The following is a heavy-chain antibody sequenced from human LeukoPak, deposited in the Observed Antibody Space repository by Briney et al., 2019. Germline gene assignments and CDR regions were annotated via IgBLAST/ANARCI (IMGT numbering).Heavy chain of an antibody. V-gene: IGHV1-2*04. D-gene: IGHD4-17*01. CDR3: ARSTVTTSWAFDI. Sequence: ASVKVSCKAPGYTFTGYYMHWVRQAPGQGLEWMGWINPNSGGTNYAQKFQGWVTMTRDTSISTAYMELSRLRSDDTAVSYCARSTVTTSWAFDIWGQGTMVTVSS. J-gene: IGHJ3*02. CDR2: INPNSGGT. CDR1: GYTFTGYY.